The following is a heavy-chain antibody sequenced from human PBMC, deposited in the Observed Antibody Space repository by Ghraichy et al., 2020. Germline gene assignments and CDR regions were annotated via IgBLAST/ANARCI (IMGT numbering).Heavy chain of an antibody. CDR1: GFTFSSYG. D-gene: IGHD1-14*01. J-gene: IGHJ4*02. V-gene: IGHV3-30*02. Sequence: GGSLRLSCAASGFTFSSYGMHWVRQAPGKGLEWVAFIRYDGSNKYYADSVKGRFTISRDNSKNTLYLQMNSLRAEDTAVYYCAKDVSESPYYFDYWGQGTLVTVSS. CDR2: IRYDGSNK. CDR3: AKDVSESPYYFDY.